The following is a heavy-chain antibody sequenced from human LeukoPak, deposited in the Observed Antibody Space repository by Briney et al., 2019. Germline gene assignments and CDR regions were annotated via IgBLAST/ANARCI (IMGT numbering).Heavy chain of an antibody. CDR1: GLSVSNYA. CDR3: ATRDYFDH. Sequence: PGGSLRLSCAASGLSVSNYAMGWVRQAPGKGLEWVSGFSLSRGRTYYADSVKGRFTISRDNSKNTLCLQMNSLRVEDTAVYYCATRDYFDHWGQGTLVTVSS. J-gene: IGHJ4*02. CDR2: FSLSRGRT. V-gene: IGHV3-23*01.